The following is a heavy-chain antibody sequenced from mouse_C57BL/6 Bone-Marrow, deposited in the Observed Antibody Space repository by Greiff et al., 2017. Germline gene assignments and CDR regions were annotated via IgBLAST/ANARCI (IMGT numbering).Heavy chain of an antibody. CDR1: GFSFNTYA. CDR3: VRHKGDGYYEAWFAY. J-gene: IGHJ3*01. D-gene: IGHD2-3*01. V-gene: IGHV10-1*01. CDR2: IRSKSNNYAT. Sequence: GGGLVQPKGSLKLSCAASGFSFNTYAMNWVRQAPGKGLEWVARIRSKSNNYATYYADSVKDRFTISRDDSESMLYLQMNNLKTEDTAMYYCVRHKGDGYYEAWFAYWGQGTLVTVSA.